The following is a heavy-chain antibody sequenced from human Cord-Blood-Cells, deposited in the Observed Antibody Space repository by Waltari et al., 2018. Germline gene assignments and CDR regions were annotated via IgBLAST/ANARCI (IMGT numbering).Heavy chain of an antibody. V-gene: IGHV4-59*11. Sequence: QVQLQESGPGLVKPSETLSLTCTVSGGSISSPYWSWIRQPPGKGLEWIGYIYYSGSTNYNPSLKSRVTISVDTSKNQFSLKLSSVTAADTAVYYCARIAAAGTLPFDYWGQGTLVTVSS. CDR2: IYYSGST. CDR3: ARIAAAGTLPFDY. J-gene: IGHJ4*02. CDR1: GGSISSPY. D-gene: IGHD6-13*01.